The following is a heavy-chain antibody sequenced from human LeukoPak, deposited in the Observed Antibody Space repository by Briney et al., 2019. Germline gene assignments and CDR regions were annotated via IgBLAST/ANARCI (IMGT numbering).Heavy chain of an antibody. Sequence: KPSETLSLTCTVSGGSISSSSSYYWGWIRQPPGKGLEWIGSIYYRGSTYYNPSLKSRVTISVDTSKNQFSLKLSSVTAADTAVYYCARGSERDYVWGSYRYYFDYWGQGTLVTVSS. J-gene: IGHJ4*02. CDR2: IYYRGST. D-gene: IGHD3-16*02. V-gene: IGHV4-39*01. CDR3: ARGSERDYVWGSYRYYFDY. CDR1: GGSISSSSSYY.